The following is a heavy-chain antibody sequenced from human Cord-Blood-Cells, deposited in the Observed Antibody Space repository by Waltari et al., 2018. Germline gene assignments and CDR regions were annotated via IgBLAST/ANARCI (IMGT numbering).Heavy chain of an antibody. CDR1: GFSLSTSGVG. CDR3: AHTYYDILPYQYFDY. CDR2: IYWNDDK. V-gene: IGHV2-5*01. D-gene: IGHD3-9*01. Sequence: QITLKESGPTLVKPTQTLTLTCTFSGFSLSTSGVGVCWIRQPPGKALEWLALIYWNDDKRYSPSLKSRLTITKDTSKNQVVLTMTNMDPVDTATYYCAHTYYDILPYQYFDYWGQGTLVTVSS. J-gene: IGHJ4*02.